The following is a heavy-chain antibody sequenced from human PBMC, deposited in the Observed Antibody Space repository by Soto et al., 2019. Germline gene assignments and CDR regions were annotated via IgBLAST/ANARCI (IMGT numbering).Heavy chain of an antibody. CDR1: GFTFSGHA. V-gene: IGHV3-33*01. CDR3: ARDGQSLAPYALDV. D-gene: IGHD6-19*01. J-gene: IGHJ6*02. CDR2: IWYDGSNK. Sequence: QVQVVESGGGVVQPGRSLRLSCTASGFTFSGHAMHWVRQPPGKGLEWVAQIWYDGSNKYYADSVKGRFTISRDNSKKTLYGQMDSLRVEDTAVYYCARDGQSLAPYALDVWGQGTSVTVSS.